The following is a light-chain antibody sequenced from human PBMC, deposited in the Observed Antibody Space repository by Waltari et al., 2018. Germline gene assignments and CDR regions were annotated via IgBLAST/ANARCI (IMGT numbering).Light chain of an antibody. J-gene: IGKJ1*01. CDR3: QQHGTLPAT. CDR1: QSVCSSS. Sequence: EIVLTQSPGTASLSPGERVTLSCRASQSVCSSSLAWYQQKPGQAPRLVIYRASRRATGIPDRISGSGSGTDFSLTISRLEPEDFAVYYCQQHGTLPATFGQGTKVEIK. CDR2: RAS. V-gene: IGKV3-20*01.